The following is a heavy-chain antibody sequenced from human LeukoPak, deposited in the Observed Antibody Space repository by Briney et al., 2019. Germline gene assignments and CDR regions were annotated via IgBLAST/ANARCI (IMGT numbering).Heavy chain of an antibody. V-gene: IGHV4-59*03. D-gene: IGHD4-17*01. J-gene: IGHJ5*02. CDR3: AAVTTVGWFDP. CDR1: GGSISSYY. Sequence: SETLSLTCTVSGGSISSYYWNWILQPPGKGLEWLGYIHYSGSTKYNPSLESRVTISLDTAKNQFSLRLSSLTAADTAVYYCAAVTTVGWFDPWGQGTLVTVSS. CDR2: IHYSGST.